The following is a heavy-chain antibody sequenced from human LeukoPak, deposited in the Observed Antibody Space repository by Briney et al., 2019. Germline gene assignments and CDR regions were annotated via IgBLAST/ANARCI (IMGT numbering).Heavy chain of an antibody. D-gene: IGHD2-2*01. CDR3: ARAWIVVGSAAILPLWFDP. J-gene: IGHJ5*02. CDR1: GYTFTSYG. V-gene: IGHV1-18*04. Sequence: ASVKVFCKASGYTFTSYGISWVRQAPGQGLEWMGWISAYNGNTNYAQKLQGRVTMTTDTSTSTAYMELRSLRSDDTAVYYCARAWIVVGSAAILPLWFDPWGQGTLVTVSS. CDR2: ISAYNGNT.